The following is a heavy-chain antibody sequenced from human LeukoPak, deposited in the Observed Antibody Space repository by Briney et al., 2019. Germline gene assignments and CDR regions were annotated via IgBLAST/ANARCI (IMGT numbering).Heavy chain of an antibody. J-gene: IGHJ4*02. D-gene: IGHD5-18*01. V-gene: IGHV4-59*08. CDR1: GGSISSYN. CDR2: IYYSGST. CDR3: ARLYSYGDADY. Sequence: SETLSLTCTVSGGSISSYNWSWIRQPPGKGLEWIGYIYYSGSTNYNPSLKSRVTISVDTSKNQFSLKLSSVTAADTAVYYCARLYSYGDADYWGQGTLVTVSS.